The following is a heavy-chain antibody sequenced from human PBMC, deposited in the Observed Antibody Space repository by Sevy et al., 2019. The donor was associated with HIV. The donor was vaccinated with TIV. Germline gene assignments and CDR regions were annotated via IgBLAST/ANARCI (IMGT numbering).Heavy chain of an antibody. CDR2: ISSSDSTT. J-gene: IGHJ6*02. D-gene: IGHD2-2*01. V-gene: IGHV3-48*01. CDR1: GFTISSYS. CDR3: ARDNVRYCSRTSCRSGYYYHGMDI. Sequence: GGSLRLSCAASGFTISSYSMSWVRQAPGKGLDWVSYISSSDSTTHYADSVRGRFTISRDNAKNSLYLQMNSLTAEDTAVYYCARDNVRYCSRTSCRSGYYYHGMDIWGQGTTVTVSS.